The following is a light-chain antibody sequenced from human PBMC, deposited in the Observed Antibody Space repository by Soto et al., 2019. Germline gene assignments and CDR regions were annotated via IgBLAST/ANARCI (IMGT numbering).Light chain of an antibody. CDR1: QSLLHSDGYNY. CDR3: MQALQTPLT. CDR2: LGS. J-gene: IGKJ4*01. V-gene: IGKV2-28*01. Sequence: DIVMTQSPVSLPVTPGEPASITCRSSQSLLHSDGYNYLDWYLQKPGQSPQLLIYLGSNRAAGVPDRFSGRGSGTNCTLKISRVDAEDVGVYYCMQALQTPLTFGGGTKVEIK.